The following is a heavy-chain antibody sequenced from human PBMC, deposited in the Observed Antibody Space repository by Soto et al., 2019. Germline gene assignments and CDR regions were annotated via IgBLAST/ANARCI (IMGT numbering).Heavy chain of an antibody. Sequence: SETLSLTCAVSGGSIRSDGSYWTWIRQLPGGGLEWIGYIYYSGSTSYNPSLESRASISVDSSENQFSLRLTSVTAADTAVYYCARRAGNRRGYPIESRGQGTLVTVPS. D-gene: IGHD5-18*01. J-gene: IGHJ4*02. V-gene: IGHV4-31*11. CDR3: ARRAGNRRGYPIES. CDR1: GGSIRSDGSY. CDR2: IYYSGST.